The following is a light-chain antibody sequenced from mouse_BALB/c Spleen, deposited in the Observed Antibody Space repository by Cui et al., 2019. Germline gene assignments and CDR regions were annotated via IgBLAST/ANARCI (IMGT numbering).Light chain of an antibody. CDR3: QQWSSYPRT. J-gene: IGKJ1*01. CDR2: DTS. V-gene: IGKV4-55*01. CDR1: SSVSY. Sequence: QIVLTQSPAIMSASPGENVPMTCSASSSVSYMYWYQQKPGSSPRLLIYDTSNLASGVPVRFSGSGSGTSYSLTISRMEAEDAATYYCQQWSSYPRTFGGGTKLEIK.